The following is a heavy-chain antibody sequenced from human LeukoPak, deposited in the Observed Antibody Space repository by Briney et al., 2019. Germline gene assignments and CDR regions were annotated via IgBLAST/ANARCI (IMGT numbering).Heavy chain of an antibody. CDR3: ARLGDSSDY. D-gene: IGHD2-21*02. CDR2: INHDGSNT. J-gene: IGHJ4*02. Sequence: GGSLRLSCTASGFTFGSYWMHWVRKAPGKGLVWVSFINHDGSNTSYADSVKGRFTVSRDNAKNTMYLQVNSLRAEDTAVYYCARLGDSSDYWGQGTLVTVSS. CDR1: GFTFGSYW. V-gene: IGHV3-74*01.